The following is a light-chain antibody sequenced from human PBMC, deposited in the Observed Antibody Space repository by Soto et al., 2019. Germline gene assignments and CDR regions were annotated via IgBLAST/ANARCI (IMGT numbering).Light chain of an antibody. CDR1: QSVSSSY. V-gene: IGKV3-20*01. CDR2: GAS. J-gene: IGKJ4*01. Sequence: EIVLTQSPGTLSLSPGERATLSCRASQSVSSSYLAWYQQKPGQAPRLLIYGASSRATGIPDRFSGSGSGTDFTLTISRLEPEDFAVYYWQQYGSSPLTLGGGNKVDIK. CDR3: QQYGSSPLT.